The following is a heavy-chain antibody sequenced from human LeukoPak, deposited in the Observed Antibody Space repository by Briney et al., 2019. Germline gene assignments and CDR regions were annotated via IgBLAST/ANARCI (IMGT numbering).Heavy chain of an antibody. CDR2: IKHDGSEE. D-gene: IGHD2-8*02. CDR3: ARDGGVRGRLAYFDY. V-gene: IGHV3-7*01. CDR1: GFTFSFHW. Sequence: SGGSLRLSCAASGFTFSFHWMHWVRQAPGEGLEWVAIIKHDGSEEYYVDSVKGRFTISRDNAKKSLYLQMNSLRSEDTAVYYCARDGGVRGRLAYFDYWGQGNLVAVSS. J-gene: IGHJ4*02.